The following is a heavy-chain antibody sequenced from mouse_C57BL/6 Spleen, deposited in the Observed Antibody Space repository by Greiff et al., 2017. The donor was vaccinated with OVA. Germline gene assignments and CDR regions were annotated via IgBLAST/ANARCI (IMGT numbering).Heavy chain of an antibody. CDR1: GYTFTSYW. V-gene: IGHV1-55*01. J-gene: IGHJ3*01. CDR3: ARSGGYDYDVALFAY. CDR2: IYPGSGST. Sequence: QVQLQQPGAELVKPGASVKMSCKASGYTFTSYWITWVKQRPGQGLEWIGDIYPGSGSTNYNEKFKSKATLTVDTSSSTAYMQLSSLTSEDSAVYYCARSGGYDYDVALFAYWGQGTLVTVSA. D-gene: IGHD2-4*01.